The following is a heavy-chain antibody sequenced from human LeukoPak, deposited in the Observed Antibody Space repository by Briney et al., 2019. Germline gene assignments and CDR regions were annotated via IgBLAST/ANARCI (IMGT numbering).Heavy chain of an antibody. V-gene: IGHV3-23*01. CDR3: AKDPHHSSSWYARIGYYFDY. D-gene: IGHD6-13*01. CDR1: GFTFSSYA. Sequence: GGSLDLSFAAAGFTFSSYAMSGVRPAPGKGREGVSTISASAGSTYDADSGKGRFTISKNKSKNTRYLKRNSMGAEDTAVYYCAKDPHHSSSWYARIGYYFDYWGQGTLVTVSS. CDR2: ISASAGST. J-gene: IGHJ4*02.